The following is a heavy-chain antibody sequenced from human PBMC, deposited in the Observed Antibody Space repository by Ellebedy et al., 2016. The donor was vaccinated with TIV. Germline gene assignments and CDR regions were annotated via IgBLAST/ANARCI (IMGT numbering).Heavy chain of an antibody. Sequence: SQTLSLTCAISGDSVSSGAWHWIRQSPSRGLEWLGRTYYSSKWYKDYAVSVKSRITIDPDASKNQFSLQLNSVTPEDTAVYYCARDLEWAMSYWGQGTLVTVSS. CDR1: GDSVSSGA. CDR2: TYYSSKWYK. CDR3: ARDLEWAMSY. V-gene: IGHV6-1*01. D-gene: IGHD2-2*01. J-gene: IGHJ4*02.